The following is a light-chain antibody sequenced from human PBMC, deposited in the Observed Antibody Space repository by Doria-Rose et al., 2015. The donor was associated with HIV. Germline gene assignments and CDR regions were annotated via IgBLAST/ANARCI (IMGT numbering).Light chain of an antibody. V-gene: IGKV2-28*01. J-gene: IGKJ5*01. CDR1: KSILHSNGYNY. CDR2: LGS. Sequence: AMTQSPLSLPVTPGEPASISCRSSKSILHSNGYNYLDWYLQKPGQSPQLLIYLGSNRASGVPDRFGGGGSGTYFPPKIGRVEGEYVSFYYCMHPLQIPPTFGQGTRLEVK. CDR3: MHPLQIPPT.